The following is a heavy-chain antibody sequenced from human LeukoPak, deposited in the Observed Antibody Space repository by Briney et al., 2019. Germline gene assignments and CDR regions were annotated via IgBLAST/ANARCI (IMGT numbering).Heavy chain of an antibody. CDR2: INHSGST. CDR3: ARVSRPISWSYYFDY. Sequence: PSETLSLTCAVYGGSFSGYYWSWIRQPPGKGLEWIGEINHSGSTNYNPSLKSRVTISVDTSKNQFSLKLSSVTAADTAVYYCARVSRPISWSYYFDYWGQGTLVTVSS. CDR1: GGSFSGYY. J-gene: IGHJ4*02. V-gene: IGHV4-34*01. D-gene: IGHD6-13*01.